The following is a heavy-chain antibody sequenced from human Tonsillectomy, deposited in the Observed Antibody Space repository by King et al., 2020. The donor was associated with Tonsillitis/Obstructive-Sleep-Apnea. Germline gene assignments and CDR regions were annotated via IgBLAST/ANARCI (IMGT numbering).Heavy chain of an antibody. D-gene: IGHD3-3*01. CDR3: AKDLQEAIFGVVSLGY. CDR1: GFTFSSYA. V-gene: IGHV3-23*04. J-gene: IGHJ4*02. CDR2: ISGSGGST. Sequence: VQLVESGGGLVQPGGSLRLSCAASGFTFSSYAMSWVRQAPGKGLEWVSAISGSGGSTYYADSVKGRFTISRDNSKNTRYLPMNSLRAEDTAVYYCAKDLQEAIFGVVSLGYWGQGPLVTVSS.